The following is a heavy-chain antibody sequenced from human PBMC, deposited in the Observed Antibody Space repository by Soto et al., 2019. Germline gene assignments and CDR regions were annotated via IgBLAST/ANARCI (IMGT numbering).Heavy chain of an antibody. Sequence: QAGGSLRLSCAASGFTFDDYAMHWVRQAPGKGLEWVSGISWNSGSIGYADSVKGRFTISRDNAKNSLYLQMNSLRAEDTALYYCAKGNYDILTGYYFPDAFDIWGQGTMVTVSS. CDR2: ISWNSGSI. CDR3: AKGNYDILTGYYFPDAFDI. CDR1: GFTFDDYA. J-gene: IGHJ3*02. D-gene: IGHD3-9*01. V-gene: IGHV3-9*01.